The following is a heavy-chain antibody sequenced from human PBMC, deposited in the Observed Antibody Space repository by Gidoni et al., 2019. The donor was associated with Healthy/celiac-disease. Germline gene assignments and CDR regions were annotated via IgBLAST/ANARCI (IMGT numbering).Heavy chain of an antibody. Sequence: EVQLVESGGGLVQPGGSLRLSCAASGFTFSSYAMSWVRQAPGKGREWVSAISGSGGSTYYADSVKGRFTISRDNSKNTLYLQMNSLRAEDTAVYYCANSPWSGYSYGSVPWFDPWGQGTLVTVSS. J-gene: IGHJ5*02. CDR1: GFTFSSYA. CDR2: ISGSGGST. D-gene: IGHD5-18*01. CDR3: ANSPWSGYSYGSVPWFDP. V-gene: IGHV3-23*04.